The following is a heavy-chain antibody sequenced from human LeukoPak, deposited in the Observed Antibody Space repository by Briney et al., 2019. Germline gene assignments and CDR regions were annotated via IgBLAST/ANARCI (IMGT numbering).Heavy chain of an antibody. CDR3: TKDKIVGDGRWDFDY. Sequence: GGSLRLSCVGSGFSFNKYAASWVRQAPGKGLEWVAGMTGGGATYHADSVKGRFVISRDNSKNTVYLQMNSLRAEDTALYFCTKDKIVGDGRWDFDYWGQGTLVTVSS. D-gene: IGHD3-10*01. V-gene: IGHV3-23*01. CDR1: GFSFNKYA. J-gene: IGHJ4*02. CDR2: MTGGGAT.